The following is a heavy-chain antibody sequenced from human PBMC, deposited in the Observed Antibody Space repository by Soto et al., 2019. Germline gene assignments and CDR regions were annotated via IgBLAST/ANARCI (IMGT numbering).Heavy chain of an antibody. CDR3: ARSLPGEPLDS. J-gene: IGHJ4*02. Sequence: SETLSLTCSVSGGSISSYYWSWIRQPAGRGLEWIGLIYTSGNTNYNPSLKSRVTISVDTSKNQFSLKLTSVTAADTAMYYCARSLPGEPLDSWGQGTLVTVSS. CDR1: GGSISSYY. CDR2: IYTSGNT. V-gene: IGHV4-4*07. D-gene: IGHD7-27*01.